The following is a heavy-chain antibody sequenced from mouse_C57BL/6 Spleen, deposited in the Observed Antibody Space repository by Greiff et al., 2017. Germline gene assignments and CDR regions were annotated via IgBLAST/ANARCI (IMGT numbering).Heavy chain of an antibody. V-gene: IGHV5-17*01. CDR1: GFTFSDYG. J-gene: IGHJ2*01. CDR3: ARSYYGSSSFDY. CDR2: ISSGSNTN. Sequence: EVKLVESGGGLVKPGGSLKLSCAASGFTFSDYGMHWVRQAPEKGLEWVAYISSGSNTNYYAETVKGRFTISRDNAKNTLFLHMTSLRSEDTAMYYCARSYYGSSSFDYWGQGTTLTVSS. D-gene: IGHD1-1*01.